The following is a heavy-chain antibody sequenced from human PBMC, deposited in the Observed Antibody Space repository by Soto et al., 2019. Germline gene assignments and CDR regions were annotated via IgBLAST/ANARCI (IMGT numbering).Heavy chain of an antibody. V-gene: IGHV3-33*01. Sequence: QVHLVESGGGVVQPGRSLRLSCAASGFTFNKYGMHWVRQAPGKGLEWVAVIWYDGSNKYYADSVKGRFTISRDNSKNTLYLQMNSLRSEDTAVYYCVRDPCSGGSCYLDYWGQGTLVTVSS. J-gene: IGHJ4*02. CDR3: VRDPCSGGSCYLDY. D-gene: IGHD2-15*01. CDR1: GFTFNKYG. CDR2: IWYDGSNK.